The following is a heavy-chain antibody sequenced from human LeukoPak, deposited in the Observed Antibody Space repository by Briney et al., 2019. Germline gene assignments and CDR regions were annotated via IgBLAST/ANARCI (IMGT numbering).Heavy chain of an antibody. D-gene: IGHD3-16*01. V-gene: IGHV4-59*01. CDR2: IYYSGNT. J-gene: IGHJ6*02. CDR3: ARVSGGAYYYGMDV. Sequence: SETLSLTCTVSGGSISSYFWSWVRQPPGKGLEWIGYIYYSGNTNCNPTLKSRVTMSVDTSKNQFSLKLSSVTAADTAVYFCARVSGGAYYYGMDVWGQGTTVTVSS. CDR1: GGSISSYF.